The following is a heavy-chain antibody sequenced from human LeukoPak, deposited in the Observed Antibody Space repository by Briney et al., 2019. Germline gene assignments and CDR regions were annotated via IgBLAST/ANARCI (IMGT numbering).Heavy chain of an antibody. CDR1: GFTFTNSA. J-gene: IGHJ4*02. CDR2: IVVGSGNT. CDR3: AADRPSAYCGGDCLDY. V-gene: IGHV1-58*01. Sequence: SVTVSCTASGFTFTNSAVQWVRQARGQRLEWIGWIVVGSGNTNYAQKFQERVTITRDMSTSTAYMELSSLRSEDTAVYYCAADRPSAYCGGDCLDYWGQGTLVTVSS. D-gene: IGHD2-21*02.